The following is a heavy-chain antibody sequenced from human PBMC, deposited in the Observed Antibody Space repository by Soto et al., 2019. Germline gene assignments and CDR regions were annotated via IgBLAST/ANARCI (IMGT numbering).Heavy chain of an antibody. CDR1: GFTFSSYE. V-gene: IGHV3-48*03. CDR3: ARSAIQTYYDFWSGYYHFDY. CDR2: ISSSGSTI. Sequence: EVQLVESGGGLVQPGGSLRLSCAASGFTFSSYEMNWVRQAPGKGLEWVSYISSSGSTIYYADSVKGRFTISRDNAKNALYLQMNSLRAEDTAVYYCARSAIQTYYDFWSGYYHFDYWCQGTLVTVSS. J-gene: IGHJ4*02. D-gene: IGHD3-3*01.